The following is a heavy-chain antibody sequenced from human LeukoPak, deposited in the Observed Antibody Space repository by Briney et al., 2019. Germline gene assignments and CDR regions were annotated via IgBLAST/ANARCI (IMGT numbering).Heavy chain of an antibody. V-gene: IGHV4-34*01. CDR1: GGSFSGYY. CDR2: INHSGST. J-gene: IGHJ4*02. Sequence: SETLSLTCAVYGGSFSGYYWSWIRQPPGKGLEWIGEINHSGSTNYNPSLKSRVTISVDTSKNQFSLKLSSVTAADTAVYHCARMRGRWLQSPYYFDYWGQGTLVTVSS. D-gene: IGHD5-24*01. CDR3: ARMRGRWLQSPYYFDY.